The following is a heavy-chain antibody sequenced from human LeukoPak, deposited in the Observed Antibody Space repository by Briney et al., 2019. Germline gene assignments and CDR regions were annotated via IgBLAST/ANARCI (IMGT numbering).Heavy chain of an antibody. CDR3: AKDRGYCSSTSCYNSYYFDY. J-gene: IGHJ4*02. Sequence: PGGSLRLSCAASGFTFSSYEMNWVRQAPGKGLEWVSAISGSGGSTYYADSVKGRFTISRDNSKNTLYLQMNSLRAEDTAVYYCAKDRGYCSSTSCYNSYYFDYWGQGTLVTVSS. CDR1: GFTFSSYE. D-gene: IGHD2-2*01. V-gene: IGHV3-23*01. CDR2: ISGSGGST.